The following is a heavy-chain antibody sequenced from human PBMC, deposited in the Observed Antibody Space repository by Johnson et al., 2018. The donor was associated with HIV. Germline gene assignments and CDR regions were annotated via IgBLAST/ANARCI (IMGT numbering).Heavy chain of an antibody. V-gene: IGHV3-11*04. CDR2: ISSSGSTI. Sequence: QMQLVESGGGLVQPGGSLRLSCAASGFTFSDYYMSWIRQTPGKGLEWVSYISSSGSTIYYADSVKGRFSISRDNAKNSLYLRMNSLRAEDTAVYYCAKGDINYSSSSTGSFDIWGQGTMVTVSS. D-gene: IGHD6-6*01. J-gene: IGHJ3*02. CDR1: GFTFSDYY. CDR3: AKGDINYSSSSTGSFDI.